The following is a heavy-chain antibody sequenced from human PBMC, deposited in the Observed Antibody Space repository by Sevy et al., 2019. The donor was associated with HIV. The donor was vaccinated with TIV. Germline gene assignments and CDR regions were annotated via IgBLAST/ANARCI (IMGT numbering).Heavy chain of an antibody. CDR1: GSTLSQMA. V-gene: IGHV1-24*01. CDR2: FDPEDAET. Sequence: ASVKVSCKVSGSTLSQMAMHWVRQAPGKGLEWMATFDPEDAETIYTQKLQGRVTMTEDTSRDTAYMELSNLRSEDTAVHYCATTKDYYESSGEPLDYWGQGTLVTVSS. CDR3: ATTKDYYESSGEPLDY. J-gene: IGHJ4*02. D-gene: IGHD3-22*01.